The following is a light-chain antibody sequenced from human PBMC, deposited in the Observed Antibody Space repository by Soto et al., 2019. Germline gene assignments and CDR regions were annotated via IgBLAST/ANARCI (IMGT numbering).Light chain of an antibody. V-gene: IGLV2-14*01. CDR2: EVS. J-gene: IGLJ2*01. Sequence: QSVLTQPASVSGSPGQSITISCTGTSSDVGGYNYVSWYQQHPGNAPKLMIYEVSNRPSGASNRFSGSKSGNTASLTISGLLAEDEADYYCSSYTSSSTLVFGGGTQLTVL. CDR1: SSDVGGYNY. CDR3: SSYTSSSTLV.